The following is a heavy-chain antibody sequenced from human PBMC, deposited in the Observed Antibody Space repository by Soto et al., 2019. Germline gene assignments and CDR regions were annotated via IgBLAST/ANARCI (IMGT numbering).Heavy chain of an antibody. CDR2: INPSGGST. J-gene: IGHJ6*02. V-gene: IGHV1-46*03. CDR1: GYTFTSYY. CDR3: ARVLGGFICPIAAAGTFSCYGMDV. D-gene: IGHD6-13*01. Sequence: GASVKVSCKASGYTFTSYYMHWVRQAPGQGLEWMGIINPSGGSTSYAQKFQGRVTMTRDTSTSTVYMELSSLRSEDTAVYYCARVLGGFICPIAAAGTFSCYGMDVWGQGTTVTVSS.